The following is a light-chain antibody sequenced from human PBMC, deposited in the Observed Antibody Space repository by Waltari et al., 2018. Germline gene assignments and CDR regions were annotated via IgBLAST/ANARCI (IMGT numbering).Light chain of an antibody. CDR1: SSDVGAYNY. CDR3: SSYISSSTLEL. Sequence: QSALTQPASVSGSPGQSITISCTGTSSDVGAYNYVSWYQQHPGKAPKLMIFDVSNRPSVVSNRFSGSKSGNTASLTISGLQAEDEADYYCSSYISSSTLELFGGGTSLTVL. CDR2: DVS. J-gene: IGLJ2*01. V-gene: IGLV2-14*03.